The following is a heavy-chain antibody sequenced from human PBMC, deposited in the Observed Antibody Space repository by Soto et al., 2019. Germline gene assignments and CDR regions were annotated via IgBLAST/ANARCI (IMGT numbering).Heavy chain of an antibody. CDR3: ARTTFYVIFTASYSLFDS. D-gene: IGHD3-9*01. J-gene: IGHJ4*02. Sequence: QVQLQESGPGLVKPSQTLTLTCTVSGGSISSGSFYWSWIRQHPGKGLEWIGHISDSGSSYYNPSLGSQVTISVDTSQNQFSLKLSAVTAADTAVYFCARTTFYVIFTASYSLFDSWGQGTLVTVSS. CDR1: GGSISSGSFY. CDR2: ISDSGSS. V-gene: IGHV4-31*01.